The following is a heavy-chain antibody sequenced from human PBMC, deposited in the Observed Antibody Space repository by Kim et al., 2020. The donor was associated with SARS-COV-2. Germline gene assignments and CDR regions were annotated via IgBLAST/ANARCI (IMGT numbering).Heavy chain of an antibody. CDR1: GFNFSSNR. J-gene: IGHJ6*02. D-gene: IGHD6-19*01. CDR2: IGSSRGYI. V-gene: IGHV3-21*04. CDR3: ARVGSSSGWG. Sequence: GGSLRLSCGDSGFNFSSNRMNGIRKASVKLPEGLVYIGSSRGYIYYADSVKGRFTISRDNAKNSLYLQMNSLRAEDTAVYYCARVGSSSGWGWGQGNTGTVSS.